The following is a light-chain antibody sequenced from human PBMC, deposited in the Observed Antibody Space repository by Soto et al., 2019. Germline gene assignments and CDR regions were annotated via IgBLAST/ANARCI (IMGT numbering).Light chain of an antibody. CDR3: CSYAGTPYV. V-gene: IGLV2-11*01. J-gene: IGLJ1*01. CDR1: SSDVGGYNY. CDR2: DVS. Sequence: QSVLTQPRSVSESPGQSVTISCTGTSSDVGGYNYVSWYQQHPGKAPKLMIYDVSKRPSGVPDRFSGPKSGNTASLTISGLRAEDEADYYCCSYAGTPYVFGTGTKVTVL.